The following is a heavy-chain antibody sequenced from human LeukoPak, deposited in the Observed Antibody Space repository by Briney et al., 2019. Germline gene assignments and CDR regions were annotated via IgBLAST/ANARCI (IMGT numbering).Heavy chain of an antibody. CDR3: AKDNWWGCDY. V-gene: IGHV3-30*02. D-gene: IGHD2-15*01. CDR1: GFTFRTYG. J-gene: IGHJ4*02. CDR2: IRSDGKNI. Sequence: GGSLRLSCAASGFTFRTYGMHWVRQAPGKGLEWVAFIRSDGKNIYYADSVKGRFTISRDNSKNTLYLQVNSLRPEDTAVYYCAKDNWWGCDYWGQGTLVTVSS.